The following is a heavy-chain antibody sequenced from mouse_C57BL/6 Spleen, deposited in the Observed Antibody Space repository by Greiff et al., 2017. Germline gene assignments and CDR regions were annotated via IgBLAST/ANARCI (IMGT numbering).Heavy chain of an antibody. CDR2: IYPRSGNT. D-gene: IGHD2-4*01. V-gene: IGHV1-81*01. CDR3: ALKRYDYDRYFDV. CDR1: GYTFTSYG. Sequence: VKLMESGAELARPGASVKLSCKASGYTFTSYGISWVKQRTGQGLEWIGEIYPRSGNTYYNEKFKGKATLTADKSSSTAYMELRSLTSEDSAVYFCALKRYDYDRYFDVWGTGTTVTVSS. J-gene: IGHJ1*03.